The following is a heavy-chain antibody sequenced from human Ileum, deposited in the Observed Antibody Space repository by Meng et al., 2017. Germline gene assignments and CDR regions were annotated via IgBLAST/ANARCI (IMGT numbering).Heavy chain of an antibody. J-gene: IGHJ4*02. CDR3: ARGGHDSSGYYSFDY. CDR1: GGSFSGYD. D-gene: IGHD3-22*01. Sequence: QVQLHQWGAGLLKPSETLSLTCAVYGGSFSGYDWSWIRQPPGKGLEWIGEINHSGSTNYNPSLKSRVTISVDTSKNQFSLKLSSVTAADTAVYYCARGGHDSSGYYSFDYWGQGTLVTVSS. CDR2: INHSGST. V-gene: IGHV4-34*01.